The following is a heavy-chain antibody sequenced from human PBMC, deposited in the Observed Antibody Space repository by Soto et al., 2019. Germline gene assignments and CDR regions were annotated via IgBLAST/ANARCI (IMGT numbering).Heavy chain of an antibody. J-gene: IGHJ6*02. CDR1: GFTFSSYG. Sequence: GGSLRLSCAASGFTFSSYGMHWVRQAPGKGLEWVAVIWYDGSNKYYADSVKGRFTISRDNSKNTLYLQMNSLRAEDTAVYYCARGCYDSSGYQVYGMDVWGQGTTVTVSS. CDR3: ARGCYDSSGYQVYGMDV. D-gene: IGHD3-22*01. CDR2: IWYDGSNK. V-gene: IGHV3-33*01.